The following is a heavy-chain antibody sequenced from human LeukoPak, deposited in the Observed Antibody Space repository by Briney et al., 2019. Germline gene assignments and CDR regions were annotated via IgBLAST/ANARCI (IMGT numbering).Heavy chain of an antibody. Sequence: PGRSLRLYCAASGFTFSSYGMHWVRQAPGKGLEWVAVISYDGSNKYYAESVKGRFTISRDNSKNTLYLQINSLRADDTAVYYCARDMSDSSGYYGWFDPWRQGTLVTVSS. D-gene: IGHD3-22*01. CDR2: ISYDGSNK. CDR1: GFTFSSYG. V-gene: IGHV3-30*03. CDR3: ARDMSDSSGYYGWFDP. J-gene: IGHJ5*02.